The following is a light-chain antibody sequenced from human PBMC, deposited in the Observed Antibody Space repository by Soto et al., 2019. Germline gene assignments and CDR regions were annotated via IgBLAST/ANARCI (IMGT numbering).Light chain of an antibody. CDR2: EVS. CDR1: SSDVGGYNY. V-gene: IGLV2-14*01. Sequence: QSALTQPASVSGSPGQSITISCTGTSSDVGGYNYVSWYQQHPGKAPKLMIYEVSNRPSGVSNRFSGSKSGNTASLTISGLQAEDEADYYGSSYTSSSTLGFGTGTNVTVL. CDR3: SSYTSSSTLG. J-gene: IGLJ1*01.